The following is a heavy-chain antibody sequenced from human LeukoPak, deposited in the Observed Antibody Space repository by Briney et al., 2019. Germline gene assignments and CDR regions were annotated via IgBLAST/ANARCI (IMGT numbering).Heavy chain of an antibody. J-gene: IGHJ3*02. CDR2: IYYSGSGST. V-gene: IGHV4-39*01. D-gene: IGHD2-2*01. Sequence: SETLSLTCTVSGGSISSSSYYWGWIRQPPGKGLEWIGSIYYSGSGSTYYNPSLKSRVTISVDTSKNQFSLKLSSVTAADTAVYYCARQRDVGCGSIGCYGHGAFDIWGRGTVVTVSS. CDR3: ARQRDVGCGSIGCYGHGAFDI. CDR1: GGSISSSSYY.